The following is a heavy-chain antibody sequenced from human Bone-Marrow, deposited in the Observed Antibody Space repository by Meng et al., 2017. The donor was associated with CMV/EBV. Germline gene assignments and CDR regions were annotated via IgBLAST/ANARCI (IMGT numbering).Heavy chain of an antibody. J-gene: IGHJ4*02. V-gene: IGHV3-11*01. CDR3: ARLGSGYYTDY. CDR1: GFTFSDYY. CDR2: ISSSGSTI. Sequence: GESLKISCAASGFTFSDYYMSWIRQAPGKGLEWVSYISSSGSTIYYADSVKGRFTISRDNAKNSLYLQMNSLRAEDTASYYCARLGSGYYTDYWGQGTLVTVSS. D-gene: IGHD3-22*01.